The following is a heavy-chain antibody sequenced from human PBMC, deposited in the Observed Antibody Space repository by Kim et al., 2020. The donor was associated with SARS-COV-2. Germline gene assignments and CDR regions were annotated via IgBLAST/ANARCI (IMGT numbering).Heavy chain of an antibody. D-gene: IGHD3-16*01. V-gene: IGHV3-23*01. CDR2: ISASASTS. J-gene: IGHJ6*03. CDR3: AKTFGFWDNGDQRYYDHNMDV. Sequence: GGSLRLSCVASGFAFSTYAMSWVRQAPGKGPEWVSGISASASTSYYADSVRGRFTISRDNLQDTIHLQMDSLRVEDTAIYYCAKTFGFWDNGDQRYYDHNMDVWGNGTTVIVSS. CDR1: GFAFSTYA.